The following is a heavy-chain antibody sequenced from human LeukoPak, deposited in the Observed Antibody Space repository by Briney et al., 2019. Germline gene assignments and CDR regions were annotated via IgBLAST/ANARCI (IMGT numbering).Heavy chain of an antibody. CDR1: GFTFSSYA. Sequence: GGSLRLSCAASGFTFSSYAMSWVRQAPGKGLEWVSAISGSGGSTYYADSVKGRFTTSRDNSKNTLYLQMNSLRAEDTAVYYCAKGGNYGDYTVPYDYWGQGTLVTVSS. CDR3: AKGGNYGDYTVPYDY. CDR2: ISGSGGST. J-gene: IGHJ4*02. D-gene: IGHD4-17*01. V-gene: IGHV3-23*01.